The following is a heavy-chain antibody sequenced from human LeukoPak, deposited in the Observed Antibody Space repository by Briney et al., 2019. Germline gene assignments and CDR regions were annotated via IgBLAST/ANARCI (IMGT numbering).Heavy chain of an antibody. D-gene: IGHD4-17*01. V-gene: IGHV4-4*07. CDR3: ARGPTTVTRAFDY. J-gene: IGHJ4*02. Sequence: PSETLSLTCTVSGGSFTIYYWSWIRQTAGKGLEWIGHIYTSGSTNYNPSLKSRVTMSVDTSKNQFSLNLSSVTAADTAVYYCARGPTTVTRAFDYWAREPWSPSPQ. CDR2: IYTSGST. CDR1: GGSFTIYY.